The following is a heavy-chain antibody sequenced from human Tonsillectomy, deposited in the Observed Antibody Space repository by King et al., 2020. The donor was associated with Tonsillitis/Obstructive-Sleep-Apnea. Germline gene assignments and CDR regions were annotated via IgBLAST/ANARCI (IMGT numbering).Heavy chain of an antibody. J-gene: IGHJ6*02. CDR1: GYTFTSYA. D-gene: IGHD3-10*01. CDR3: ARSGVPYYYYGLDG. V-gene: IGHV1-18*01. Sequence: QLVQSGAEVKKPGASVKVSCKASGYTFTSYAFSWVRQAPGQGLEWMGWIGPYNGNTNYAQKFQGRVTMTTDTSTSTAYMELRSLRSDDTAVYYCARSGVPYYYYGLDGWGQGTTVTVSS. CDR2: IGPYNGNT.